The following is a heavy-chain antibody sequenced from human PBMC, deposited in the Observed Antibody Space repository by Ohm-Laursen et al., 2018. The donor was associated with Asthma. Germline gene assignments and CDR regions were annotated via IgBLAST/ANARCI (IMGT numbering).Heavy chain of an antibody. CDR3: ASGLAGDYGDYVPDF. CDR2: FNPNDGAT. D-gene: IGHD4-17*01. CDR1: GYTFTSYY. J-gene: IGHJ4*02. Sequence: ASVKVSCKASGYTFTSYYMHWVRQAPGQGLEWMGRFNPNDGATSFAQKFQGRVTLTWDTSISTAYMELSRLTSDDTAVYYCASGLAGDYGDYVPDFWGQGSLVTVSA. V-gene: IGHV1-2*06.